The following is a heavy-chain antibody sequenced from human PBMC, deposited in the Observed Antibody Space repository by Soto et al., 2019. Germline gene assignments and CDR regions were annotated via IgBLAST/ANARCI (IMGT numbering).Heavy chain of an antibody. D-gene: IGHD3-3*01. V-gene: IGHV4-30-4*01. J-gene: IGHJ5*02. CDR2: TYHSGRT. Sequence: VQLQESGPGLVKPSQTLSLTCTVSGDSISSGDYYWSWIRQPPGRGLEWIGFTYHSGRTYYNPSLERRLTISPDTSKNQFSLNLTSVTAADTAVYFCARIYWSGNNYFDPWGQGTLVSVSS. CDR3: ARIYWSGNNYFDP. CDR1: GDSISSGDYY.